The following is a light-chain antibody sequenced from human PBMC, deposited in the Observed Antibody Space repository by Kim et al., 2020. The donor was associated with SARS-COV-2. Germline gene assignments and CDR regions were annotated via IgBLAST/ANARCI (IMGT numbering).Light chain of an antibody. J-gene: IGKJ1*01. V-gene: IGKV3-15*01. CDR3: QQYNNWPLA. Sequence: EIVMTQSPATLSVSPGERATLSCRASQSVSSNLAWYQQMPGQAPRLLIYGASARATGIPARFSGSGSGTEFTLTISSLQSEDFAVYYCQQYNNWPLAFGEGTKVEIK. CDR1: QSVSSN. CDR2: GAS.